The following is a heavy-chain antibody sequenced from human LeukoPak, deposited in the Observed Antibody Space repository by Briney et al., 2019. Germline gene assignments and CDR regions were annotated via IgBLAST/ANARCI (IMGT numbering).Heavy chain of an antibody. CDR1: GFTFSSYG. Sequence: GRSLRLSCAASGFTFSSYGMHWVRQAPGKGLEWVAVISYDGSNKYYADPVKGRFTISRDNSKNTLYLQMNSLRAEDTAVYYCAKVGDSSGWTYYFDYWGQGTLVTVSS. CDR2: ISYDGSNK. D-gene: IGHD6-19*01. V-gene: IGHV3-30*18. J-gene: IGHJ4*02. CDR3: AKVGDSSGWTYYFDY.